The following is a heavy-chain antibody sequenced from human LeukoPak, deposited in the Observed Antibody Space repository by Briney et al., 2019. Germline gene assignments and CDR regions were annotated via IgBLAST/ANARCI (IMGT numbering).Heavy chain of an antibody. CDR3: ASGGIYYGAAFDF. CDR2: IKQDGSEK. D-gene: IGHD1-26*01. J-gene: IGHJ4*02. CDR1: GFTYSTYW. V-gene: IGHV3-7*03. Sequence: GGSLRLSCAASGFTYSTYWMSWVRQAPGRGLEWVANIKQDGSEKYYVDSVKGRFIISRDNAKNSLYLQMNSLRAEDTALYYCASGGIYYGAAFDFWGQGSLVTVSA.